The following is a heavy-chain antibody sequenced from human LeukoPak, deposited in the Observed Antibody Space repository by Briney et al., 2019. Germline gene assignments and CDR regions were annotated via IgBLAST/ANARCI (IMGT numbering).Heavy chain of an antibody. D-gene: IGHD3-10*01. Sequence: PSETLSLSCTVSGGSINNYYWSWIRQPPGKGLEWIGYIYYSGSTNYSPSLKSRVTISLDTSKNQFSLRLTSVIAADTAVYYCARGPLSYGSGSYFPPFYFDYWGQGALVTVSS. CDR1: GGSINNYY. CDR3: ARGPLSYGSGSYFPPFYFDY. V-gene: IGHV4-59*01. J-gene: IGHJ4*02. CDR2: IYYSGST.